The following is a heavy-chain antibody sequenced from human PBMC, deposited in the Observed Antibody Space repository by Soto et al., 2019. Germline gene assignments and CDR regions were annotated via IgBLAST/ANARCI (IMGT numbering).Heavy chain of an antibody. D-gene: IGHD4-17*01. CDR1: GYTFTSYG. CDR2: ISAYNGNT. V-gene: IGHV1-18*01. Sequence: ASVKVSCKASGYTFTSYGISWVRQAPGQGLEWMGWISAYNGNTNYAQKLQGRVTMTTDTSTSTAYMELRSLRSDDTAVYYCARDPPKGGDNHYYYYGMDVWGQATTVTVSS. J-gene: IGHJ6*02. CDR3: ARDPPKGGDNHYYYYGMDV.